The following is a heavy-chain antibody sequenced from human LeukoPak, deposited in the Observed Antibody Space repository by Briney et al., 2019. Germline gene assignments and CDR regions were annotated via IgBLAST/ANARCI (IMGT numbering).Heavy chain of an antibody. V-gene: IGHV1-2*02. Sequence: ASVKVSCKASGYIFTGYYIHWVRQAPGQGLEWMGWINPHSGGTNYQGRVTMTRDTSISTAYMELSRLRSDDTAVYYCARDRDYYDSIGYYYEGGSLDYWGQGTLVTVPS. J-gene: IGHJ4*02. CDR2: INPHSGGT. CDR3: ARDRDYYDSIGYYYEGGSLDY. D-gene: IGHD3-22*01. CDR1: GYIFTGYY.